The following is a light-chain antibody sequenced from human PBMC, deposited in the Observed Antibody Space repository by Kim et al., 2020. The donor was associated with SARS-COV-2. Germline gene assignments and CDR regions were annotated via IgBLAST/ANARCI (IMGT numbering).Light chain of an antibody. J-gene: IGLJ3*02. CDR3: SSYTRSTTWV. CDR1: SSDVGGYNY. V-gene: IGLV2-14*03. Sequence: QSALTQPASVSGSPGQSITISCTGTSSDVGGYNYVSWYQQYPGKAPKLMIYDVSRRPSGVSTRFSGSKSGNTASLTISGLQAEDEAGYFCSSYTRSTTWVFGGGTQLTVL. CDR2: DVS.